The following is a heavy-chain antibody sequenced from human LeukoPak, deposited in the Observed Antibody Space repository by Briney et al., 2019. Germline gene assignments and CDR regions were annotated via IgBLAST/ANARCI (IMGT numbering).Heavy chain of an antibody. CDR1: GYTFTSYG. CDR3: ARDLGSGWYSEWFDP. J-gene: IGHJ5*02. Sequence: GASVKVSCKASGYTFTSYGISWVRQAPGQGLEWMGWISAYNGNTNYAQKLQGRVTMTTDTSTSTAYMELRSLRSDDTAVYYCARDLGSGWYSEWFDPWGQGTLATVSS. D-gene: IGHD6-19*01. CDR2: ISAYNGNT. V-gene: IGHV1-18*01.